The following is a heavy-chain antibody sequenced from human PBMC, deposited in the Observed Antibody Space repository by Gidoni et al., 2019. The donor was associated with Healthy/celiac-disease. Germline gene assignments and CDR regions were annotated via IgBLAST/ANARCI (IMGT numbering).Heavy chain of an antibody. J-gene: IGHJ5*02. D-gene: IGHD3-10*01. CDR3: ARDGFTMVQGVIKSGWFDP. Sequence: QVQLQESGPGLVKPSQTLSLTCTVSGGSISRGGYYWSWIRQHPGKGLEWIGYIYYSGSTYYNPSLKSRVTISVDTSKNQFSLKLSSVTAADTAVYYCARDGFTMVQGVIKSGWFDPWGQGTLVTVSS. CDR2: IYYSGST. CDR1: GGSISRGGYY. V-gene: IGHV4-31*03.